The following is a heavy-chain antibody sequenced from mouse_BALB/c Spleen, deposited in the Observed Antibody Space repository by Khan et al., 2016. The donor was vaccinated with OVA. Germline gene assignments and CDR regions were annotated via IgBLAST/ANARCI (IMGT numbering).Heavy chain of an antibody. V-gene: IGHV9-3-1*01. CDR1: GYTFTNYG. CDR2: INTYTGEP. J-gene: IGHJ1*01. Sequence: QIQLVQSGPELKKPGETVKISCKASGYTFTNYGMNWVKQAPGKGLKWMGWINTYTGEPTYADDFKGRFAFSLETSASTAFLQINNLETEDTATYFCARVGNYWYFDVWGAGTTVTVSS. D-gene: IGHD2-1*01. CDR3: ARVGNYWYFDV.